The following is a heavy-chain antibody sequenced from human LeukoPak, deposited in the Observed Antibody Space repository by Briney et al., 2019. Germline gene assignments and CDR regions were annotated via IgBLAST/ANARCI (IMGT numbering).Heavy chain of an antibody. V-gene: IGHV3-23*01. Sequence: GGSLSLSCAASGFTFTSYSMNWVRQAPGQGLEWVSTITGGGSSTYYADSVKGRFTISSDNSKNTLNLQVNSLRAEDTAVYYCAKGGKWDVTPFDYWGQGTLVNVSS. CDR3: AKGGKWDVTPFDY. J-gene: IGHJ4*02. D-gene: IGHD1-26*01. CDR2: ITGGGSST. CDR1: GFTFTSYS.